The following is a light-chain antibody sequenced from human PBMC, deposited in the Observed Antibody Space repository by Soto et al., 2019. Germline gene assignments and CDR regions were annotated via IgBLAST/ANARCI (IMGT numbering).Light chain of an antibody. CDR1: QDIGIN. CDR3: IQHNAYPWT. Sequence: DIQMTQSPSSLSASVGDRVTMTCRASQDIGINLGWFQQKPGKAPKRLIYVAYSLQSGVHSRFSGSGSGTEFTLTTRSLQPEDFASYLCIQHNAYPWTFGQGTKVDI. V-gene: IGKV1-17*01. CDR2: VAY. J-gene: IGKJ1*01.